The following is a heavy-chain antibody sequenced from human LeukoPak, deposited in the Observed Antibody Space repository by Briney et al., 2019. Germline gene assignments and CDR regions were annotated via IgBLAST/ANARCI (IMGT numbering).Heavy chain of an antibody. V-gene: IGHV3-33*01. CDR3: TSRYGSGPESRFDP. CDR2: IWYDGSNK. Sequence: GGSLRLSCAASGFTFSSYGMHWVRQAPGKGLEWVAVIWYDGSNKYYADSVKGRFTISRDNSKNTLYLQMNSLRTEDTAVYYCTSRYGSGPESRFDPWGQGTLVTVSS. D-gene: IGHD3-9*01. J-gene: IGHJ5*02. CDR1: GFTFSSYG.